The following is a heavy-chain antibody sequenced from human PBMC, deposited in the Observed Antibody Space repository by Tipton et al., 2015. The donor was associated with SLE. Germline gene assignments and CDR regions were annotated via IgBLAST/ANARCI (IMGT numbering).Heavy chain of an antibody. V-gene: IGHV4-31*03. CDR2: INHSGST. Sequence: TLSLTCTVSGGSISSGGYYWSWIRQHPGKGLEWIGEINHSGSTNYNPSLKSRVTISVDTSKNQFSLKLSSVTAADTAVYYCARLGSGGSGWGQGTLVTVSS. CDR1: GGSISSGGYY. J-gene: IGHJ4*02. D-gene: IGHD2-15*01. CDR3: ARLGSGGSG.